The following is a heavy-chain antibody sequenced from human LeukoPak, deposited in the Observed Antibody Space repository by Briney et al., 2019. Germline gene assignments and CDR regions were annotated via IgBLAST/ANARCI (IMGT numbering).Heavy chain of an antibody. V-gene: IGHV1-3*01. CDR3: ARDLLSDSDTYYDY. J-gene: IGHJ4*02. D-gene: IGHD3-3*01. CDR2: INAGNGNT. CDR1: GYTFTSYA. Sequence: ASVKVSCKASGYTFTSYAIHWVRQAPGQSLEWMGWINAGNGNTKYSQKFQGRVTITSDTSANTGYLELRSLTSEDTAVYYCARDLLSDSDTYYDYWGQGTLVAVSS.